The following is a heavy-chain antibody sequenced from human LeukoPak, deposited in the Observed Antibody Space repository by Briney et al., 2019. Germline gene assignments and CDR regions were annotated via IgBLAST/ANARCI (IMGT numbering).Heavy chain of an antibody. J-gene: IGHJ4*02. D-gene: IGHD3-16*01. CDR2: ISRNGGST. Sequence: GGSLRLSCAASGFTFSSYAMHWVRQAPGKGLEYVSAISRNGGSTYYADSVKGRFTISRDNSKNTLYLQMGSLRAEDMAVYYCARGRGGATGYYFDYWGQGTLVTVSS. CDR1: GFTFSSYA. V-gene: IGHV3-64*02. CDR3: ARGRGGATGYYFDY.